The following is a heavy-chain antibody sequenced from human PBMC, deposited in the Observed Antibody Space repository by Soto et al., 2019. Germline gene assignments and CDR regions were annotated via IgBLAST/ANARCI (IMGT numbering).Heavy chain of an antibody. CDR1: GFTFSSYA. D-gene: IGHD3-10*01. J-gene: IGHJ6*03. CDR3: AKRSDGSGLYYYYMDV. Sequence: GGSLRLSCAASGFTFSSYAMSWVRQAPGKGLEWVSAISGSGGSTYYADSVKGRFTISRDNSKNTRYLQMNSLRAEDTAVYYCAKRSDGSGLYYYYMDVWGKGTTVTVSS. V-gene: IGHV3-23*01. CDR2: ISGSGGST.